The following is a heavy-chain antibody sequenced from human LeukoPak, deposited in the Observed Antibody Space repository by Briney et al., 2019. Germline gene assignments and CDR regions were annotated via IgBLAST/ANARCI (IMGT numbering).Heavy chain of an antibody. D-gene: IGHD3-3*01. V-gene: IGHV1-69*13. CDR1: GYTFTSYY. CDR3: ARVRGYDFWSGYYSPSYYFDY. CDR2: IIPIFGTA. J-gene: IGHJ4*02. Sequence: GASVKVSCKASGYTFTSYYMHWVRQAPGQGLEWMGGIIPIFGTANYAQKFQGRVTITADESTSTAYMELSSLRSEDTAVYYCARVRGYDFWSGYYSPSYYFDYWGQGTLVTVSS.